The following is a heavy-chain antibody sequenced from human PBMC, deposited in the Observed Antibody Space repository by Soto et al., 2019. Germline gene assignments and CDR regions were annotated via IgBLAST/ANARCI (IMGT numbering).Heavy chain of an antibody. CDR3: ARDASCSGGSCNNWFDP. Sequence: AAVKVSCKACGYTFTSYGISWVRQAPGQGLEWMGWISAYNGNTNYAQKLQGRVTMTTDTSTSTAYMELRSLRSDDTAVYYCARDASCSGGSCNNWFDPWGQGTLVTVSS. J-gene: IGHJ5*02. CDR2: ISAYNGNT. CDR1: GYTFTSYG. V-gene: IGHV1-18*04. D-gene: IGHD2-15*01.